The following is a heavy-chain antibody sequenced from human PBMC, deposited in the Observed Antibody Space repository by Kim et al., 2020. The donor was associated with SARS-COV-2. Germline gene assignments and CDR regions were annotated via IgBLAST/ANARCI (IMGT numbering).Heavy chain of an antibody. D-gene: IGHD2-15*01. V-gene: IGHV4-31*02. Sequence: SYNPSLKSRVTISVDTSKNQFSLKLSSVTAADTAVYYCARVVVGATGWFDPWGQGTLVTVSS. J-gene: IGHJ5*02. CDR3: ARVVVGATGWFDP.